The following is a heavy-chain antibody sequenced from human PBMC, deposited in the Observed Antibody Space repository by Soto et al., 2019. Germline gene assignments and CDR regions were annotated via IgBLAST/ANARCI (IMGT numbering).Heavy chain of an antibody. CDR1: GAIFSSHT. V-gene: IGHV1-69*02. Sequence: QVQLVQSGAEVKKPGSSVKVSCKASGAIFSSHTLSWVRQAPGQGLEWMGRIIPVLAIINYAQKFQDRATITADKSTNTAYMELSNLRREDTAVYFCASLMGNSTGWVDYWGQGTLVTVSS. J-gene: IGHJ4*02. CDR3: ASLMGNSTGWVDY. CDR2: IIPVLAII. D-gene: IGHD6-19*01.